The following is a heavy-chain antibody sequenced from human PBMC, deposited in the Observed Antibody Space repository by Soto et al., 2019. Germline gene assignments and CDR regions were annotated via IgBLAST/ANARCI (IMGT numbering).Heavy chain of an antibody. CDR2: IYWDDSN. V-gene: IGHV2-5*02. CDR1: GFSLSTSGVG. J-gene: IGHJ4*02. Sequence: QITLKESGPTLVKPTQTLTLTCTFSGFSLSTSGVGVGWIRQPPGKALEWLTVIYWDDSNEYSPSLQRRLTITKDTSKIQVVLTMTNMDPVDTATYYCAHKRSGDYPLDYWGQGTLVTVSS. CDR3: AHKRSGDYPLDY. D-gene: IGHD4-17*01.